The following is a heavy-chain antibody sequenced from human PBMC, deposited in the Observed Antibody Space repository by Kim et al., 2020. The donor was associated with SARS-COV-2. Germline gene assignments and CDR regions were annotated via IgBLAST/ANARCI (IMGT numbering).Heavy chain of an antibody. D-gene: IGHD3-16*01. CDR3: AREPRGFGCFDC. J-gene: IGHJ4*02. V-gene: IGHV3-30*04. Sequence: GGSLRLSCAASGFGFTSYDMHWVRQAPGKGLEWVAVVSFDGSNRYHANSVKGRFTISRDNSKNTLDLQMNSPRDEDTAVYYCAREPRGFGCFDCWGQGILVTVSS. CDR2: VSFDGSNR. CDR1: GFGFTSYD.